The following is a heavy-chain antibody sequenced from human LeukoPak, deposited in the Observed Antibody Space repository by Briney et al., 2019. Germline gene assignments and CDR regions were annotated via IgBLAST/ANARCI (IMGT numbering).Heavy chain of an antibody. CDR3: ARERGAILGATVIDY. D-gene: IGHD1-26*01. V-gene: IGHV3-48*01. Sequence: GGSLRLSCAASGFTFSTYGMNWVRQAPGKGLEWISYTSSSSSAIFYADSVKGRFTISRDNAKNLLYLQMNSLRAEDTAIYYCARERGAILGATVIDYWGQGTLVTVSS. CDR1: GFTFSTYG. J-gene: IGHJ4*02. CDR2: TSSSSSAI.